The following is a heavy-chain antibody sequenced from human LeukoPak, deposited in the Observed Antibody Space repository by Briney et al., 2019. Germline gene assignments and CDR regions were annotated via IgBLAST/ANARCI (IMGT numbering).Heavy chain of an antibody. CDR2: ISTYDHDT. CDR1: GYTFTNYG. CDR3: VRDYFCSGGTCDDCFHP. Sequence: ASVKVSCKASGYTFTNYGISWVRQAPGQGLEWMAWISTYDHDTNYAQKFRGRVTMTTDTSTSTAYMELRSLGSDDTAVYYCVRDYFCSGGTCDDCFHPWGQGTLVTVSS. D-gene: IGHD2-15*01. J-gene: IGHJ5*02. V-gene: IGHV1-18*01.